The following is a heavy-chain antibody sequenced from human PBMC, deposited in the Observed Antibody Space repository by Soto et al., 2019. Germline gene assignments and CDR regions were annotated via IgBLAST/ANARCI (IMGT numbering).Heavy chain of an antibody. CDR1: GGSFSGHS. CDR2: INHSGRV. D-gene: IGHD3-22*01. Sequence: SETLSLTCAVYGGSFSGHSWTWIRQSPGKGLEWIGDINHSGRVNYSPSLKSRVTISLDTSKNQSSLTLSAVTAADTAMYYCSTRAYDTNGYYRFDPWGQGTLVTVSS. J-gene: IGHJ5*01. CDR3: STRAYDTNGYYRFDP. V-gene: IGHV4-34*01.